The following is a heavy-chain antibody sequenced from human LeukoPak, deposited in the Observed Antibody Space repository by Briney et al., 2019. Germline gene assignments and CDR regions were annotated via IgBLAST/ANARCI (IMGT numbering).Heavy chain of an antibody. V-gene: IGHV6-1*01. CDR1: GDSVSSNSAA. J-gene: IGHJ6*02. Sequence: SQTLSLTCAISGDSVSSNSAAWNWIRQSPSRGLEWLGRTYYRSKWYNDYAVSVKSRITINPDTSKNQFSLQLNSVTPEDTAVYYCAREPEFGGIAAPPRVGEYSMDVWGQGTTVTVSS. CDR3: AREPEFGGIAAPPRVGEYSMDV. D-gene: IGHD6-13*01. CDR2: TYYRSKWYN.